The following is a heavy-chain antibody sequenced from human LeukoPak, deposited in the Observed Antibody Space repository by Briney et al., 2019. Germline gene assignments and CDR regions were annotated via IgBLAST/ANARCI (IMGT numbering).Heavy chain of an antibody. CDR3: AKEWTTITNFDY. CDR2: ISSGGTNK. D-gene: IGHD1-1*01. Sequence: VRQAXXKGLXWVAVISSGGTNKYYGDSVKGRFTVSRDDSKNTLSLQMNSLRAEDTAVYYCAKEWTTITNFDYWGQGTLVTVSS. V-gene: IGHV3-30*18. J-gene: IGHJ4*02.